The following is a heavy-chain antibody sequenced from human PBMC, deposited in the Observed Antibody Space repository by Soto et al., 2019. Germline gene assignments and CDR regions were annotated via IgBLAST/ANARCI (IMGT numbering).Heavy chain of an antibody. CDR1: GFRFSEHS. Sequence: LVESGGGLVYPGGSLTLSCVGSGFRFSEHSMNWVRQAPGKGLQWVSYMSSSSDSTYYADSVKGRFTDSRDNAKNALFLQMNSLRDDDTATYYCARLPKGSLVTAWGQGVRVTVSS. V-gene: IGHV3-48*02. J-gene: IGHJ4*02. CDR3: ARLPKGSLVTA. CDR2: MSSSSDST. D-gene: IGHD2-21*02.